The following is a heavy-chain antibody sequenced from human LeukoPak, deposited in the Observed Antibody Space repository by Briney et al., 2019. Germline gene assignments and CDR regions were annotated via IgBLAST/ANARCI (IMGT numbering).Heavy chain of an antibody. D-gene: IGHD2-2*01. CDR3: ARFGLDCSSTSCLSARYAPFDY. Sequence: GGSLRLSCAASGLTFSTYAINWVRQAPGKGLEWVSYISTSGSTIYYADSVKGRFTISRDNANNSLYLQMNSLRSEDTAVYYCARFGLDCSSTSCLSARYAPFDYWGQGTLVTVSS. CDR2: ISTSGSTI. J-gene: IGHJ4*02. CDR1: GLTFSTYA. V-gene: IGHV3-48*04.